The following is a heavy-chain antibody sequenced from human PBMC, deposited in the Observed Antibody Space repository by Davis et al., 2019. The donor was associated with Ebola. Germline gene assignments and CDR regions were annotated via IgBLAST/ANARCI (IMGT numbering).Heavy chain of an antibody. CDR2: ISSSGSTI. CDR1: GFTFSDYY. CDR3: ARVLVATIGPYYGMDV. D-gene: IGHD5-12*01. V-gene: IGHV3-11*01. Sequence: GESLKISCAASGFTFSDYYMSWIRQAPGKGLEWVSYISSSGSTIYYADSVKGRFTISRDNAKNSLYLQMNSLRSEDTAVYYCARVLVATIGPYYGMDVWGQGTTVTVS. J-gene: IGHJ6*02.